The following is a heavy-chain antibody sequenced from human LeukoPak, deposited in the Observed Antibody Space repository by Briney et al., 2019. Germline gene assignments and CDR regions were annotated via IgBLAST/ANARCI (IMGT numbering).Heavy chain of an antibody. D-gene: IGHD6-13*01. CDR3: ARSGGGSSWYMNWFDP. CDR2: ISSSSSYI. J-gene: IGHJ5*02. Sequence: GGSLRLSCAASGFTFTTYTYSMNWVRQAPGKGLEWVSSISSSSSYIYYADSVKGRFTISRDNAKNSLYLQMNSLRAEDTAVYYCARSGGGSSWYMNWFDPWGQGTLVTVSS. V-gene: IGHV3-21*01. CDR1: GFTFTTYTYS.